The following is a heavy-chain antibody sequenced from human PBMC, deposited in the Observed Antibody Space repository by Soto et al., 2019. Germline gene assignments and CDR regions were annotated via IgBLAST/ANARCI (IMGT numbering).Heavy chain of an antibody. D-gene: IGHD4-4*01. V-gene: IGHV1-24*01. Sequence: GASVKVSCKVSGYTLTELSMHWVRQAPGKGLEWMGGFDPEDGETIYAQKFQGGVTMTEDTSTSTAYMELRSLRSDDTAVYYCARVGYSTHYYYYGMDVWGQGTTVTVSS. CDR3: ARVGYSTHYYYYGMDV. CDR1: GYTLTELS. CDR2: FDPEDGET. J-gene: IGHJ6*02.